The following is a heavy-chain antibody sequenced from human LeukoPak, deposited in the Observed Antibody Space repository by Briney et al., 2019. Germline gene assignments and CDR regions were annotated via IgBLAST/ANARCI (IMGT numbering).Heavy chain of an antibody. CDR2: IHYSGST. V-gene: IGHV4-59*01. CDR3: ARTSYDNDYYYYYMDV. CDR1: GGSISSYY. J-gene: IGHJ6*03. Sequence: SETLSLTCTVSGGSISSYYWSWIRQPPGKGLEWIGYIHYSGSTNYNPSLKSRVTISVDTSKNQFSLKLSSVTAADTAVYYCARTSYDNDYYYYYMDVWGKGTTVTVSS. D-gene: IGHD3-9*01.